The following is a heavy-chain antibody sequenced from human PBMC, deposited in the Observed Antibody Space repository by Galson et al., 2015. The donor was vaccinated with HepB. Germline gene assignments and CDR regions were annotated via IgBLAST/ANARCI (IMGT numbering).Heavy chain of an antibody. CDR3: AREQLLDY. Sequence: SLRLSCAASGFTFSSYSMNWVRQAPGKGLEWVSYISSSRSTIYYADSVKGRFTISRDNAKNSLYLQMNSLRAEDTAVYYCAREQLLDYWGQGTLVTVSS. D-gene: IGHD2-2*01. V-gene: IGHV3-48*01. CDR1: GFTFSSYS. J-gene: IGHJ4*02. CDR2: ISSSRSTI.